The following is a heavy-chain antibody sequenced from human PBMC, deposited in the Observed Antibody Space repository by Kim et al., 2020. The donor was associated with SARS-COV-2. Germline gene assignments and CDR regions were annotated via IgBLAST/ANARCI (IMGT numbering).Heavy chain of an antibody. J-gene: IGHJ6*02. Sequence: AQKFQGRVTMTRDTSTSTVYMELGSLGSEDTAVYYCAREGGINYYYYGMDVWGQGTTVTVSS. CDR3: AREGGINYYYYGMDV. D-gene: IGHD3-3*02. V-gene: IGHV1-46*01.